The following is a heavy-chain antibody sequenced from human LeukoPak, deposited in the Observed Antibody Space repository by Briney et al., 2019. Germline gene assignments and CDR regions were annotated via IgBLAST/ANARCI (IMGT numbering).Heavy chain of an antibody. J-gene: IGHJ4*02. CDR1: GLTFSDYA. D-gene: IGHD2-15*01. CDR2: ITSGFTP. V-gene: IGHV3-23*01. CDR3: AKDYSDSRVADVFFEY. Sequence: PGGSLRLSCAASGLTFSDYAMSWFRQAPGKGLEWVSGITSGFTPHYADSVKGRFTISGDNSKNTFHLQLNSLRAEDTAVYYCAKDYSDSRVADVFFEYWGQGTLVTVSS.